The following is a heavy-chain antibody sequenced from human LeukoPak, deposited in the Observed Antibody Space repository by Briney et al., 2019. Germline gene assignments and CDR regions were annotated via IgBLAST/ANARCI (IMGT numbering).Heavy chain of an antibody. V-gene: IGHV3-11*04. D-gene: IGHD3-3*01. CDR3: AHLEGMVIQN. J-gene: IGHJ1*01. Sequence: PGGSLRLSCVASGFTFSDYYISWIRQAPGKGLEWVSYISSGASTIYYADSVKGRFTISRDNAKNSLYLQMNSLRAEDTAVYYCAHLEGMVIQNWGQGALVTVSS. CDR1: GFTFSDYY. CDR2: ISSGASTI.